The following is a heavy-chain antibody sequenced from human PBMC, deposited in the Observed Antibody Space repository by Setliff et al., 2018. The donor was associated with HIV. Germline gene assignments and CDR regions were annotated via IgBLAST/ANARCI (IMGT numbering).Heavy chain of an antibody. Sequence: WASVKVSCKASGYTFTGYHIHWVRQAPGQGLEWMGRINPNSGGTKYVQKFQGRVTMTGDTSTNTLYMELSSLRSEDTAVYYCARGWEGGMDYWGQGTLVTVSS. D-gene: IGHD1-26*01. V-gene: IGHV1-2*06. J-gene: IGHJ4*02. CDR2: INPNSGGT. CDR3: ARGWEGGMDY. CDR1: GYTFTGYH.